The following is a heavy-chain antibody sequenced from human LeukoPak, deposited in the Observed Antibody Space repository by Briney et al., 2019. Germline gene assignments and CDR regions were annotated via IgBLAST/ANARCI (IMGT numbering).Heavy chain of an antibody. V-gene: IGHV3-43*02. D-gene: IGHD6-13*01. CDR3: AKDISHSSPPAFDY. CDR2: ISGDGGST. Sequence: PGGSLRLSCAASGFTFSSYAMSWVRQAPGKGLEWVSLISGDGGSTYYADSVKGRFTISRDNSKNSLYLQMNSLRTEDTALYYCAKDISHSSPPAFDYWGQGTLVTVSS. J-gene: IGHJ4*02. CDR1: GFTFSSYA.